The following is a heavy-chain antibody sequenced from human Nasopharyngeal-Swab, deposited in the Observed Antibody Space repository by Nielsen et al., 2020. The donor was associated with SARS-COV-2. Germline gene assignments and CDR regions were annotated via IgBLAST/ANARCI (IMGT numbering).Heavy chain of an antibody. CDR3: ARARYSGSSYDAFDI. CDR1: GYTFTSYY. V-gene: IGHV1-46*01. Sequence: ASVKVSCKASGYTFTSYYMHWVRQAPGQGLEWMGIINPSGGSTSYAQKFQGRVTMTRDTSTSTVYMELSSLRSEDTAVYYCARARYSGSSYDAFDIWGQGTMVTVSS. J-gene: IGHJ3*02. CDR2: INPSGGST. D-gene: IGHD1-26*01.